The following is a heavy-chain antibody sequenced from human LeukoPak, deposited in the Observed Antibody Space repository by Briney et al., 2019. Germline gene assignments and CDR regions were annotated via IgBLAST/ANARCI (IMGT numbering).Heavy chain of an antibody. J-gene: IGHJ4*02. CDR2: MNRDGSEK. V-gene: IGHV3-7*01. Sequence: GGSLRLSCAASGFTLSNYWMSWVRQAPGKGLEWVANMNRDGSEKYYVDSMKGRFTISRDNAKNSVYLQMNSLRVEDTAVYYCARDQEVAVADAFDYWGQGTLVTVSS. CDR1: GFTLSNYW. CDR3: ARDQEVAVADAFDY. D-gene: IGHD6-19*01.